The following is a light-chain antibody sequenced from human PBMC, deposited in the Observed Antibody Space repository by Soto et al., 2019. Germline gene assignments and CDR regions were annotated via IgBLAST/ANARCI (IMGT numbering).Light chain of an antibody. Sequence: QSALTQPASVSGSPGQSITISCTGTSSDVGGYNYVSWYQQHPGKAPTLMIYEFRNRPSGVSNRFSGSKSGNTAFLTISGLQAEDEADYYCGSYTSGSTHVFGTGTKVTVL. CDR3: GSYTSGSTHV. J-gene: IGLJ1*01. V-gene: IGLV2-14*01. CDR1: SSDVGGYNY. CDR2: EFR.